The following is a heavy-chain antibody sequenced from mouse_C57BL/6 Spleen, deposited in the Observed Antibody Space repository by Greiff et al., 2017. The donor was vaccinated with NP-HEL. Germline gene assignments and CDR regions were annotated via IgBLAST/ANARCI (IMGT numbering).Heavy chain of an antibody. CDR2: INPGSGGT. CDR1: GYAFTNYL. V-gene: IGHV1-54*01. CDR3: ARSLTGRHDY. Sequence: QVQLQQSGAELVRPGTSVKVSCKASGYAFTNYLIEWVKQRPGQGLEWIGVINPGSGGTNYNEKFKGKATLTANKSSSTAYMQLSSLTSEDSAVYFCARSLTGRHDYWGQGTTLTVSS. J-gene: IGHJ2*01. D-gene: IGHD4-1*01.